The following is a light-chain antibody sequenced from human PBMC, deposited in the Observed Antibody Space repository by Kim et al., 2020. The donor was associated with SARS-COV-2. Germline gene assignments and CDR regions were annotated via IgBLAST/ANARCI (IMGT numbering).Light chain of an antibody. CDR1: NIGSKN. Sequence: SYELTQPLSVSVALGQTARITCGGNNIGSKNVLWYQQKPGQAPVLVIYRDSNRPSGIPERFSGSNSGNTATLTISRAQAGDEADYYCQVWDSSTYVFGTGTKVTVL. V-gene: IGLV3-9*01. CDR3: QVWDSSTYV. J-gene: IGLJ1*01. CDR2: RDS.